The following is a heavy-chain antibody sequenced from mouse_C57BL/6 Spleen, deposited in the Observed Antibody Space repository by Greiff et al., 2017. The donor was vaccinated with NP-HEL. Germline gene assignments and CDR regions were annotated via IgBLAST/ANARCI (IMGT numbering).Heavy chain of an antibody. J-gene: IGHJ4*01. CDR3: AKKGDGYGNYGAMDY. Sequence: EVKLMESGPELVKPGASVKISCKASGYSFTDYNMNWVKQSHGKSLEWIGVINPNYGTTSYNQKFKGKATLTVDQSSSTAYMQLNSLTSEDSAVYYCAKKGDGYGNYGAMDYWGQGTSVTVSS. V-gene: IGHV1-39*01. CDR2: INPNYGTT. D-gene: IGHD2-10*02. CDR1: GYSFTDYN.